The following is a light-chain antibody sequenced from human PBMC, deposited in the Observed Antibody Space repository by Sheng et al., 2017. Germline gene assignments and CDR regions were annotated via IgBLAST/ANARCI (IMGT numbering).Light chain of an antibody. CDR2: AAS. CDR1: QTISKY. J-gene: IGKJ1*01. CDR3: QQSYRFSWT. V-gene: IGKV1-39*01. Sequence: DIQMTQSPSSLSASVGDRVTITCWAGQTISKYLNWYQQIPGKAPKLLIFAASILQNGVPSRFSGSGSGTDFTLTISSLQPEDFATYFCQQSYRFSWTFGQGTKVELK.